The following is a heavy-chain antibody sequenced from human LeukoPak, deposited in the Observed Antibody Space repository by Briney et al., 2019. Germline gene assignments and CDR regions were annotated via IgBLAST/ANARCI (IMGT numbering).Heavy chain of an antibody. CDR2: IYHAGST. CDR3: VRDCSGGTCAPTV. Sequence: PSETLSLTCAVSGGSISSGNWWSWVRQPPEKGLEWIGEIYHAGSTNYNPSLKSRVTILVDKSKNQFSLKLSSVTAADTAVYYCVRDCSGGTCAPTVWGQGTLVTVSS. J-gene: IGHJ4*02. CDR1: GGSISSGNW. V-gene: IGHV4-4*02. D-gene: IGHD2-15*01.